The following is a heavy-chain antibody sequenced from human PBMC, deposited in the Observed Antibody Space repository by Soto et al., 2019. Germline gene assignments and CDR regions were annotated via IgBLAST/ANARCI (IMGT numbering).Heavy chain of an antibody. Sequence: SETLSLTCTVSGGSISSYYWSWIRQPPGKGLEWIGYIYYSGSTNYNPSLKSRVTISVVTPKNQFSLKLSSVTAADTAVYYCARLVATIWGFDYWGQGTLVTVSS. J-gene: IGHJ4*02. CDR3: ARLVATIWGFDY. V-gene: IGHV4-59*08. CDR1: GGSISSYY. D-gene: IGHD5-12*01. CDR2: IYYSGST.